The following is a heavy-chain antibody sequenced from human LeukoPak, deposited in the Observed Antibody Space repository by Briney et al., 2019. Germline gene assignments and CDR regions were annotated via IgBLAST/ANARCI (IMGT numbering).Heavy chain of an antibody. D-gene: IGHD2-15*01. J-gene: IGHJ5*02. CDR3: ARGSVVVAATLSFDP. Sequence: GSSVKVFCKASGYTFTSYYMHWVRQAPGQGLEWMGIINPSGGSTSYAQKFQGRVTMTRDTSTSTVYMELSSLRSEDTAVYYCARGSVVVAATLSFDPWGQGTLVTVSS. V-gene: IGHV1-46*01. CDR2: INPSGGST. CDR1: GYTFTSYY.